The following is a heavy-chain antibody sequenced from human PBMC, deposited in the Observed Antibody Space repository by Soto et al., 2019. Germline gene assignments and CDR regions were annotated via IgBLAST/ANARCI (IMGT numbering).Heavy chain of an antibody. V-gene: IGHV3-21*01. D-gene: IGHD3-10*01. Sequence: EVQLVESGGGLVKPGGSLRLSCVASGFSFSTYDMNWVRQAPGKGLEWVSSISSSSSDIYYADSVKGRFTIFRDNAENSLNLHRISLRAEDTAVYYCARGRTATTEIDSWGQGTLVTVSS. CDR1: GFSFSTYD. CDR2: ISSSSSDI. CDR3: ARGRTATTEIDS. J-gene: IGHJ4*02.